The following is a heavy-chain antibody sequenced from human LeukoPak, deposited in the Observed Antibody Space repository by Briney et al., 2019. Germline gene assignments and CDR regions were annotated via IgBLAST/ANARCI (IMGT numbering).Heavy chain of an antibody. CDR2: INAGNGNT. Sequence: ASVKVSCKASGYTFTSYAMHWVRQAPGQSLEWMGWINAGNGNTKYSQKFQGRVTITRDTSASTAYMELSSLRSEDTAVYYCARDSRSGSYSYFDYWGQGTLVTVSS. D-gene: IGHD1-26*01. J-gene: IGHJ4*02. V-gene: IGHV1-3*01. CDR1: GYTFTSYA. CDR3: ARDSRSGSYSYFDY.